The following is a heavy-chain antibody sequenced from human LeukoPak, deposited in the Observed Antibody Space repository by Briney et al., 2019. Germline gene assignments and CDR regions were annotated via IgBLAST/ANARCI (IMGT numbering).Heavy chain of an antibody. CDR2: IYSGGST. CDR1: GFTVSSNY. V-gene: IGHV3-66*01. D-gene: IGHD3-10*01. Sequence: GGSLRLSCAASGFTVSSNYMSWVRQAPGKGLEWVSVIYSGGSTYYADSVKGRFTISRDNSKNTLHLQMNSLRAEDTAVYYCAREPGVNNWFDPWGQGTLVTVSS. J-gene: IGHJ5*02. CDR3: AREPGVNNWFDP.